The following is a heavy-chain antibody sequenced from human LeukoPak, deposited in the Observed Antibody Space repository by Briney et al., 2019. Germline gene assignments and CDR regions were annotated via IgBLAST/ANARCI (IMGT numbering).Heavy chain of an antibody. CDR1: GGSVSSSDYY. CDR3: ARRRGGEFSSSLDY. CDR2: IYYSGST. Sequence: ASETLSLTCTVSGGSVSSSDYYWDWMRQPPGKGLEWIGSIYYSGSTYYNPSLKSRVTISVDTSKNQFSLKLSSVTAADTAVYYCARRRGGEFSSSLDYWGQGTLVTVSS. V-gene: IGHV4-39*01. J-gene: IGHJ4*02. D-gene: IGHD6-6*01.